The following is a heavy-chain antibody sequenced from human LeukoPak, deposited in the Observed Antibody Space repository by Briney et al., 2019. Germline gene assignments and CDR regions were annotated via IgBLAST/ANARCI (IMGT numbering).Heavy chain of an antibody. CDR3: AKGPAMIRGTFDP. D-gene: IGHD3-10*01. Sequence: GGSLRLSCGASGITFSSYGMHWVRQAPGKGLEWVASISYDGSNKYYADSVKGRFTISRDNSKNTLYLQMNSLRTEETAVYYCAKGPAMIRGTFDPWGQGTLVTVSS. CDR2: ISYDGSNK. CDR1: GITFSSYG. V-gene: IGHV3-30*18. J-gene: IGHJ5*02.